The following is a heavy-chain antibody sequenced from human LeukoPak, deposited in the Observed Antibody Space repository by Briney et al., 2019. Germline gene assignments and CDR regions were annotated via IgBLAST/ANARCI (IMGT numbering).Heavy chain of an antibody. CDR1: GGSISSSSYY. V-gene: IGHV4-39*07. CDR3: AREGKGDCTNGVCPYYYYMDV. CDR2: IYYSGST. J-gene: IGHJ6*03. D-gene: IGHD2-8*01. Sequence: SETLLLTCTVSGGSISSSSYYWGWIRQPPGKGLEWIGSIYYSGSTYYNPSIKSRVTISVDTSKNQFSLKLSSVTAADTAVYYCAREGKGDCTNGVCPYYYYMDVWGKGTTVTVSS.